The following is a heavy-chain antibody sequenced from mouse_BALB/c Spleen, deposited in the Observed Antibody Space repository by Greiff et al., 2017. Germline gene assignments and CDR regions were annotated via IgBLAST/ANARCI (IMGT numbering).Heavy chain of an antibody. CDR2: INPGSGGT. CDR3: ARSGCSSYDYYYAMDY. V-gene: IGHV1-54*01. D-gene: IGHD1-1*01. J-gene: IGHJ4*01. CDR1: GYAFTNYL. Sequence: QVHVKQSGAELVRPGTSVKVSCKASGYAFTNYLIEWVKQRPGQGLEWIGVINPGSGGTNYNEKFKGKATLTADKSSSTAYMQLSSLTSDDCAVYVCARSGCSSYDYYYAMDYWGQGTSVTVSS.